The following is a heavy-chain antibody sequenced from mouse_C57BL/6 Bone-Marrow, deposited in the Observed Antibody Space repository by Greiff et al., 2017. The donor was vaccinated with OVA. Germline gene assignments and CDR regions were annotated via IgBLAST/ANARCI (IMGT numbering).Heavy chain of an antibody. D-gene: IGHD1-1*01. V-gene: IGHV1-19*01. CDR2: INPYNGGT. CDR3: ARSYYGSSWGYFDV. CDR1: GYTFTDYY. J-gene: IGHJ1*03. Sequence: QLQQSGPVLVKPGASVKMSCKASGYTFTDYYMNWVKQSHGKSLEWIGVINPYNGGTSYNQKFKGKATLTVDKSSSTAYMELNSLTSEDSAVYYCARSYYGSSWGYFDVWGTGTTVTVSS.